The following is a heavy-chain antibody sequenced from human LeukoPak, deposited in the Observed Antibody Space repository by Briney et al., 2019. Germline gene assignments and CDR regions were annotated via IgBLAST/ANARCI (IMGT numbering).Heavy chain of an antibody. D-gene: IGHD3-22*01. CDR2: ISSSSSYI. CDR1: GFTFSSYR. V-gene: IGHV3-21*01. Sequence: GGSLRLSCAASGFTFSSYRMTWVRQAPGKGLEWVSSISSSSSYIYYADSVKGRYTISRDNAKNSLYLQMNSLRAEDTAVYYCARPNYYDSSGYNPPYYYYGMDVWGQGTTVTVSS. CDR3: ARPNYYDSSGYNPPYYYYGMDV. J-gene: IGHJ6*02.